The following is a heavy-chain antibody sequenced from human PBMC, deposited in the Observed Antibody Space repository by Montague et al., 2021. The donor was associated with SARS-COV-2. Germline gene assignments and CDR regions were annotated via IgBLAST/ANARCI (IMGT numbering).Heavy chain of an antibody. CDR1: GGSISSSSYY. J-gene: IGHJ4*02. Sequence: SETRSLTCTVSGGSISSSSYYWGWIRQPPGKGLEWIGSIYYSGSTYYNPSLKSRVTISVDTSKNQFSLKLSSVTAADTAVYYCARVFPRWLQFDPYFDYWGQGTQVTVSS. CDR2: IYYSGST. CDR3: ARVFPRWLQFDPYFDY. D-gene: IGHD5-24*01. V-gene: IGHV4-39*07.